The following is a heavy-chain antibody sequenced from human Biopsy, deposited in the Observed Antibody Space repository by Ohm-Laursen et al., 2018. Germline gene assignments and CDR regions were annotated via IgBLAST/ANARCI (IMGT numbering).Heavy chain of an antibody. J-gene: IGHJ5*02. Sequence: SVKVSCKASGYTFTGYHVHWVRQAPGQGLEWMGWINAKTGDTNYAQKFQGRVTMTRDTSISTAYVDLSSLRSDDTAVYYCTRGGYYYDSLAYYYWFDPWGQGALVTVSS. D-gene: IGHD3-22*01. CDR1: GYTFTGYH. CDR3: TRGGYYYDSLAYYYWFDP. V-gene: IGHV1-2*02. CDR2: INAKTGDT.